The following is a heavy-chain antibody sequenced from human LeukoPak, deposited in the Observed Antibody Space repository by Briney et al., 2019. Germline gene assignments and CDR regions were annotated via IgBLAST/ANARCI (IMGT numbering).Heavy chain of an antibody. CDR2: IYYSGTT. CDR3: ARLRWALGHYYNMDV. V-gene: IGHV4-39*01. CDR1: GGSINSTTDY. J-gene: IGHJ6*03. Sequence: PSETLSLTCTVSGGSINSTTDYWGWIRQSPGKGLEWIGIIYYSGTTYYNPSLKSRVTISVDTSKNHFSLKLRSVTAADTAVYYCARLRWALGHYYNMDVWGKGTSVTVSS. D-gene: IGHD4-23*01.